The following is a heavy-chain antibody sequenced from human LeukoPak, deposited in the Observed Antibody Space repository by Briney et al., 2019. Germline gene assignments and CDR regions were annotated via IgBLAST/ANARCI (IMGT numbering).Heavy chain of an antibody. Sequence: SETLSLPCAVYGGSFSGYYWSWIRQPPGKGLEWIGEIDHSGSTNYNPSLKSRVTISVDTSKNQFSLKLSSVTAADTAVYYCARGYDYYDSRGYGYWGQGTLVTVSS. J-gene: IGHJ4*02. V-gene: IGHV4-34*01. CDR2: IDHSGST. D-gene: IGHD3-22*01. CDR1: GGSFSGYY. CDR3: ARGYDYYDSRGYGY.